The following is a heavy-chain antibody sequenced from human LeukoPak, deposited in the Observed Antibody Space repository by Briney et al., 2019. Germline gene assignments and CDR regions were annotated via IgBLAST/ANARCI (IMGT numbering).Heavy chain of an antibody. Sequence: SETLSLTCSVSGGSISSYYWSWIRQPPGKALECIGYIYYSGSTNYNPSLKSRVTISVDTSKNQFSLKLSSVTAADTAVYYCARVYSGYDSLDYWGQGTLVPVSS. CDR3: ARVYSGYDSLDY. CDR1: GGSISSYY. D-gene: IGHD5-12*01. J-gene: IGHJ4*02. V-gene: IGHV4-59*01. CDR2: IYYSGST.